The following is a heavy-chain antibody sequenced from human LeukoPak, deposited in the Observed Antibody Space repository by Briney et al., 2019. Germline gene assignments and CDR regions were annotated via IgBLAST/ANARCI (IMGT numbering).Heavy chain of an antibody. J-gene: IGHJ4*02. Sequence: GGSLRLSCAASGFTFSKVWMNWVRQAPGKGLEWVGRIKSKTDGGTTDYAAPVKGRFTISRDDSKNMLYLEMSNLKIEDTAVYYCTTVTMVRDYDYWGQGTLVTVSS. CDR1: GFTFSKVW. CDR2: IKSKTDGGTT. CDR3: TTVTMVRDYDY. V-gene: IGHV3-15*01. D-gene: IGHD3-10*01.